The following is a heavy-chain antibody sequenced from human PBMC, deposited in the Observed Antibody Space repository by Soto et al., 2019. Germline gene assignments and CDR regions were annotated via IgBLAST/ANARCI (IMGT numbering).Heavy chain of an antibody. V-gene: IGHV4-30-2*01. CDR2: IYHSGSA. CDR1: GDSITSGGSS. D-gene: IGHD2-15*01. J-gene: IGHJ5*02. CDR3: ARVRGRLLRFDP. Sequence: PSETLSLTCTVSGDSITSGGSSWSWIRQPPGKRLEWIGYIYHSGSAYYNPSLRSRVTISVDRSNNQFSLKLSSVTAADTAVYYCARVRGRLLRFDPWGQGTLVTVSS.